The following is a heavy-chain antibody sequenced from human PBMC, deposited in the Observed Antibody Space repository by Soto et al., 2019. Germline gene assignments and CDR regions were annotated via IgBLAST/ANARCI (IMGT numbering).Heavy chain of an antibody. CDR2: ITTILGIA. CDR1: GGTFSSYT. CDR3: AIAVAGTHGMDV. D-gene: IGHD6-19*01. V-gene: IGHV1-69*02. Sequence: QVQLVQSGAEVKKPGSSVKVSCKASGGTFSSYTISWVRQDPGQGLEWMGRITTILGIAKYAQKFKGRVTITADKSTSTAYRELSSLRSEDTAVYYCAIAVAGTHGMDVWGQGTTVTVSS. J-gene: IGHJ6*02.